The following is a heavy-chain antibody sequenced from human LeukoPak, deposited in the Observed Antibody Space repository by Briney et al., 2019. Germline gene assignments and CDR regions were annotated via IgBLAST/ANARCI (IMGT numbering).Heavy chain of an antibody. CDR1: GGSISSYY. J-gene: IGHJ3*02. Sequence: SETLSLTCTVSGGSISSYYWSWIRQPPGKGLEWIGYIYYSGSTNYNPSLKSRVTISVDTSKNQFPLKLSSVTAADTAVYYCARHGYSGYDRTQDAFDIWGQGTMVTVSS. D-gene: IGHD5-12*01. CDR3: ARHGYSGYDRTQDAFDI. CDR2: IYYSGST. V-gene: IGHV4-59*08.